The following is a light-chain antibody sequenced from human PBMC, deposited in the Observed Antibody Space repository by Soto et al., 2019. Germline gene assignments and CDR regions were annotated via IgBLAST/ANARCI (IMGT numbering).Light chain of an antibody. CDR2: KAS. J-gene: IGKJ1*01. CDR1: QSVHSW. Sequence: DIQMTQSPSTLSASVGDRVTITCRASQSVHSWLAWYQQKPGKAPKLLIYKASSLESGGPSRFSSSGSGTAFTLTITSLQPYDFATYYCQHYNSYPWTFGQGTKVEI. CDR3: QHYNSYPWT. V-gene: IGKV1-5*03.